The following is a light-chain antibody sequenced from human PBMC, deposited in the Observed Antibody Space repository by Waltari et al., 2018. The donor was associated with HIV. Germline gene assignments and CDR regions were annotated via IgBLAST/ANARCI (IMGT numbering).Light chain of an antibody. V-gene: IGKV3-15*01. CDR1: QSVNNK. J-gene: IGKJ5*01. CDR2: GAS. Sequence: ATLSCRASQSVNNKLAWYQQKPGQAPRLLIYGASTRATGIPARFSGSGSVTEFTLTISSLQSEDFAVYYCQQYHNWPPITFGQGTRLE. CDR3: QQYHNWPPIT.